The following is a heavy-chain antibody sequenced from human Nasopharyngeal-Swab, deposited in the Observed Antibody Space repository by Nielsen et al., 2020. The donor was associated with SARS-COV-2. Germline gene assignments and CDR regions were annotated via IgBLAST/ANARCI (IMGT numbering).Heavy chain of an antibody. CDR2: ISSSSSYT. CDR3: ARSRLTIFGVAIGPFDY. CDR1: GLTVSSTY. D-gene: IGHD3-3*01. J-gene: IGHJ4*02. V-gene: IGHV3-11*06. Sequence: GGSLRLSCAVSGLTVSSTYMSWIRQAPGKGLEWVSYISSSSSYTNYADSVKGRFTISRDNAKNSLYLQMNSLRAEDTAVYYCARSRLTIFGVAIGPFDYWGQGTLVTVSS.